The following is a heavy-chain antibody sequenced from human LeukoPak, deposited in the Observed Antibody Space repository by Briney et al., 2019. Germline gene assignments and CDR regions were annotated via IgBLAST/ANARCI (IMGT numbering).Heavy chain of an antibody. CDR2: IIPIFGTA. D-gene: IGHD6-19*01. J-gene: IGHJ4*02. CDR1: GGTFSSYA. V-gene: IGHV1-69*13. Sequence: SVKVSCKASGGTFSSYAISWVRQAPGQGVEWMGGIIPIFGTANYAQKFQGRVTITADESTSTAYMELSSLRSEDTAVYYCASNSPGQWLVRGSYYFDYWGQGTLVTVSS. CDR3: ASNSPGQWLVRGSYYFDY.